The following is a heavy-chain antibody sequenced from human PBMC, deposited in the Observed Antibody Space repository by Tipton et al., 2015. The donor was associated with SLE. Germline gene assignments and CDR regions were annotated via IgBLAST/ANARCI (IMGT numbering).Heavy chain of an antibody. V-gene: IGHV4-39*07. CDR2: MYEIGRT. Sequence: TLSLTCSVSGGSISASDFYWAWIRQSPGQGPEWIGTMYEIGRTLSNPSLRSRVTISVDTSKNQFSLRVTSVTAADTAVYFCARVGDYYNSGGRVFDHWGQGILVTVSS. D-gene: IGHD3-10*01. CDR3: ARVGDYYNSGGRVFDH. CDR1: GGSISASDFY. J-gene: IGHJ4*02.